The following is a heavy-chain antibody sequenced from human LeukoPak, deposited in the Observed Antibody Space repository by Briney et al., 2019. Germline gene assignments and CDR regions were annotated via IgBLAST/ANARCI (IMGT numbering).Heavy chain of an antibody. J-gene: IGHJ4*02. Sequence: ASVTVSRTASGYTFTGYNMHWVRQAPGQGLEWMGRINPNSGGTNYAQRFQGRVTMTRDTSINTAYMELSRLRSDDTAVYYCARDLSASVADFDYWGQGTLVTVSS. CDR3: ARDLSASVADFDY. V-gene: IGHV1-2*06. CDR2: INPNSGGT. CDR1: GYTFTGYN. D-gene: IGHD6-19*01.